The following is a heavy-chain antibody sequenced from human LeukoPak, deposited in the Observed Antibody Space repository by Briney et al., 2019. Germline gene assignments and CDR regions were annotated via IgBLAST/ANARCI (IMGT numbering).Heavy chain of an antibody. CDR2: IYSGGST. D-gene: IGHD3-10*01. CDR3: ARGSGITMVRGVTADYYYGMDV. CDR1: GFTVSSNY. V-gene: IGHV3-66*02. Sequence: GGSLRLSCGASGFTVSSNYMCWVRQAPGKGLEWVSVIYSGGSTYYADSVKGRFTISRYNSKNTLYLQMNSLRAEDTAVYYCARGSGITMVRGVTADYYYGMDVWGQGTTVTVSS. J-gene: IGHJ6*02.